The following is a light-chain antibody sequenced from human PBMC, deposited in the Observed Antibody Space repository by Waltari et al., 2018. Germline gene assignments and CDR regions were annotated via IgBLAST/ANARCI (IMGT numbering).Light chain of an antibody. V-gene: IGKV3-20*01. CDR2: HTS. Sequence: IVLTQSPGTLSLSPGETATLSCRASQSVNIDLAWYQQKPGQAPRLLIYHTSTRAAGIPDRFSGSGSGTDFSLTISRLEPEDFAVYYCQHYLRLPATFGQGTTVEI. J-gene: IGKJ1*01. CDR1: QSVNID. CDR3: QHYLRLPAT.